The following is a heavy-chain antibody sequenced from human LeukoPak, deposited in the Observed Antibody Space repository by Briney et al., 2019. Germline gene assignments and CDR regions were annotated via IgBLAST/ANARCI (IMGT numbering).Heavy chain of an antibody. CDR3: AKEQETYYYYTDV. Sequence: GGSLRLSCVASGLTFSSYGMHWVRQAPGKGLEWVALIRYDGSNKYYADSVKGRFIISRDNSKNTLYLQMNSLRAEDTAVYYCAKEQETYYYYTDVWGKGTTVTISS. V-gene: IGHV3-30*02. CDR2: IRYDGSNK. J-gene: IGHJ6*03. CDR1: GLTFSSYG.